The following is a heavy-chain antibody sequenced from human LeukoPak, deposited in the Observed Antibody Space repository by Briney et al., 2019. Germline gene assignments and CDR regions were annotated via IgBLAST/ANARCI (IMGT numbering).Heavy chain of an antibody. J-gene: IGHJ4*02. CDR3: ARNSGSYSYFDY. D-gene: IGHD1-26*01. CDR1: GFTFSSFA. Sequence: GGSLRLSCTASGFTFSSFAIHWVRQAPGKGLEWVAVISYDGSNKYYADSVKGRFTISRDNSKNTLYLQMNSLRAEDTAVYYCARNSGSYSYFDYWDQGTLVTVSS. V-gene: IGHV3-30*03. CDR2: ISYDGSNK.